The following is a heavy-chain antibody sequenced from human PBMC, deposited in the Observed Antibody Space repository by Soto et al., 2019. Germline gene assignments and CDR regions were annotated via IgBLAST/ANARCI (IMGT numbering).Heavy chain of an antibody. D-gene: IGHD3-3*01. CDR3: AKGVKIPIYYYGMAV. CDR1: GFTFSSYA. V-gene: IGHV3-23*01. Sequence: GGSLRLSCAASGFTFSSYAMIWVRQAPGKGLEWVSAISGSGGSTYYADSVKGRFTISRDNSKNTLYLQMNSLRAEDTAVYYCAKGVKIPIYYYGMAVWVQGTTVTVSS. J-gene: IGHJ6*02. CDR2: ISGSGGST.